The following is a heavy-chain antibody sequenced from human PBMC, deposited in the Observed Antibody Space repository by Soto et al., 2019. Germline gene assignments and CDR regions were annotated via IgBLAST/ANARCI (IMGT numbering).Heavy chain of an antibody. CDR3: ATPDTVVAGY. Sequence: SVKVSCKASGGTFSSYAISWVRQAPGQGLEWMGVIIPIFGTTNYAQKFQGRVTITADESASTVYMELSSLKSEDTAVYYCATPDTVVAGYWGQGTLVTVSS. J-gene: IGHJ4*02. V-gene: IGHV1-69*13. CDR2: IIPIFGTT. CDR1: GGTFSSYA. D-gene: IGHD5-18*01.